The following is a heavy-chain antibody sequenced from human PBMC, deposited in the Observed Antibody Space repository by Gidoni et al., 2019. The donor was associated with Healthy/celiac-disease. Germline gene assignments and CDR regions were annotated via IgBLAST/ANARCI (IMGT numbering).Heavy chain of an antibody. J-gene: IGHJ4*02. CDR2: IYTSGST. CDR1: GGSISSGSYY. Sequence: QVQLQESGTGLVKPSQTLSLTCTVSGGSISSGSYYWSWIRQPAGKGLEWIGRIYTSGSTNYNPSLKSRVTMSVDTSKNQFSLKLSSVTAADTAVYYCARAYSGSYVGYFDYWGQGTLVTVSS. V-gene: IGHV4-61*02. CDR3: ARAYSGSYVGYFDY. D-gene: IGHD1-26*01.